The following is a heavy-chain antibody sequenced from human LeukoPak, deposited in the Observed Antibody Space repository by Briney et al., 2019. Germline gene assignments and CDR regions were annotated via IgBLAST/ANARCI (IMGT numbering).Heavy chain of an antibody. Sequence: GGSLRLSCAASGFTFSSYWMHWVRQAPGKGLVWVSRINSDGSSTSYADSVKGRFTISRDNAKNTLYLQMNSLRAEDTAVYYCARVNRDCSSTSCYTGHYFDYWGQGTLVTVSS. V-gene: IGHV3-74*01. J-gene: IGHJ4*02. CDR1: GFTFSSYW. CDR2: INSDGSST. D-gene: IGHD2-2*02. CDR3: ARVNRDCSSTSCYTGHYFDY.